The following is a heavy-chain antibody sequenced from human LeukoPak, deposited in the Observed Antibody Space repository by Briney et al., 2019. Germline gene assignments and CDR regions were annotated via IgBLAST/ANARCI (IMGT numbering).Heavy chain of an antibody. CDR1: GGSISSYY. D-gene: IGHD3-22*01. J-gene: IGHJ3*02. Sequence: PSETLSLTCTVSGGSISSYYWSWIRQPPGKGLEWIGYIYYSGSTNYNPSLKSRVTISVDTSKNQFSLKLSSVTAADTAVYYCGRPYDSSGYSPDAFDIWGQGTMVTVSS. V-gene: IGHV4-59*08. CDR2: IYYSGST. CDR3: GRPYDSSGYSPDAFDI.